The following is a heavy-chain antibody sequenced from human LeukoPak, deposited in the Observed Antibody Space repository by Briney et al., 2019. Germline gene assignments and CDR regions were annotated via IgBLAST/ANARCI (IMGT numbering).Heavy chain of an antibody. Sequence: ASVKVSCKASGYTFTDYAMHWVRQAPGERLEWMGWINTGKGNTKYSQKFRGRVTITMDTSASTAYMELSSLRSEDTAVYYCARDHVVGLAPFDPWGQGTLVTVSS. CDR3: ARDHVVGLAPFDP. CDR2: INTGKGNT. D-gene: IGHD2-15*01. V-gene: IGHV1-3*04. J-gene: IGHJ5*02. CDR1: GYTFTDYA.